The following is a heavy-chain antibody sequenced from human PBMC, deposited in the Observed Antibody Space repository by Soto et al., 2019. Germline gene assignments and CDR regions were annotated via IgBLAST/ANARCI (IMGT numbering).Heavy chain of an antibody. Sequence: QVQLVQSGPEMKKPGASVKVSCKGSGFIFTNYGFNWVRQAPGQGLEWVGWVSAANGYTRSAQKFQDRLIMTTDSTTNTAYMDMGGVGPDDTALYYCAKGRSIAGPEGSWCQGTLVTVSS. J-gene: IGHJ5*02. CDR1: GFIFTNYG. CDR3: AKGRSIAGPEGS. D-gene: IGHD6-6*01. CDR2: VSAANGYT. V-gene: IGHV1-18*01.